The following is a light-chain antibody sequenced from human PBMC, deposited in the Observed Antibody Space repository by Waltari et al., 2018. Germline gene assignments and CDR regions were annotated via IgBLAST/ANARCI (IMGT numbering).Light chain of an antibody. CDR1: SSDIGSYYL. V-gene: IGLV2-23*02. CDR3: CSYAGSSTWV. CDR2: EVR. J-gene: IGLJ3*02. Sequence: QSDLTSPASVSGSPRHSITISCTGTSSDIGSYYLVSWYQQHPGKAPKLMIYEVRKRPSGASDRFSGSRSGNTASLTISGLQAEDEADYYCCSYAGSSTWVFGGGTKLTVL.